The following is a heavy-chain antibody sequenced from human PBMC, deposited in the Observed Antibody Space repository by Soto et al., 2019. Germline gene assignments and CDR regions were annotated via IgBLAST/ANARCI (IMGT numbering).Heavy chain of an antibody. J-gene: IGHJ3*02. D-gene: IGHD3-22*01. CDR1: GYIFTDHY. CDR3: GRDSGDYYDDSNRPYNAFDK. V-gene: IGHV1-46*03. CDR2: INPRGGGT. Sequence: QVQLVQSGAEVRKPGASVKVSCKTSGYIFTDHYIQWVRQAPGQGLEWMGMINPRGGGTTYTERFQGRVAMTRDTSTSTVYMELSSLTPEDTAVCYCGRDSGDYYDDSNRPYNAFDKLGQGTLVTVSS.